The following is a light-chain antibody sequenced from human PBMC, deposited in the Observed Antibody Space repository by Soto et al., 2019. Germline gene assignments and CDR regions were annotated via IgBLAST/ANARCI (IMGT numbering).Light chain of an antibody. J-gene: IGKJ4*02. Sequence: IQMIQSPSSLSASVGDTVTITCRASQDVSVYVAWYQHKAGQGPRLLIHRISTLQFGVPSRFTGSESGIEFTLTISDLEPDDSATYFCQQYSGTLLTFGGGTKV. CDR2: RIS. CDR1: QDVSVY. CDR3: QQYSGTLLT. V-gene: IGKV1-5*03.